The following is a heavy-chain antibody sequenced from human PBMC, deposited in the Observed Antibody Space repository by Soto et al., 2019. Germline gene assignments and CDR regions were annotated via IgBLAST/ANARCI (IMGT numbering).Heavy chain of an antibody. Sequence: EVQLVESGGGLVQPGGSLRLSCAASGLSFNMYWMHWVRQVPGKGLVWLARINSDGSHTIYVDSVKGRFTISRDNAKDTVFLQMDSLRDEETGVYYCAGGMAGLDVWGQGATVSVSS. CDR1: GLSFNMYW. CDR3: AGGMAGLDV. CDR2: INSDGSHT. J-gene: IGHJ6*02. V-gene: IGHV3-74*01.